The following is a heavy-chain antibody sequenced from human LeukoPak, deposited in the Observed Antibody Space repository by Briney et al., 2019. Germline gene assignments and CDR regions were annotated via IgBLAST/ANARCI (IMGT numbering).Heavy chain of an antibody. CDR2: ISGSDVST. Sequence: GGSLRLTCAASGCTFSNYAMSWVRQAPGRGLEWVSAISGSDVSTDYADSVKGRFTISRDNSKNTLYLQMSSLRAEDTAVYYCAKTLAYCSGGSCYSNYYFDYWGQGTLVTVSS. CDR1: GCTFSNYA. J-gene: IGHJ4*02. V-gene: IGHV3-23*01. CDR3: AKTLAYCSGGSCYSNYYFDY. D-gene: IGHD2-15*01.